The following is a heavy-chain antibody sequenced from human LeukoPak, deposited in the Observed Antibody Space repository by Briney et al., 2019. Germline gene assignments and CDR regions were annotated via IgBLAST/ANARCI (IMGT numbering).Heavy chain of an antibody. CDR2: IKSKGDGETT. D-gene: IGHD3-10*01. CDR3: ARTFPYGSGSYGY. Sequence: GGSLRLSCAASGFNFNNAWMTWVRQAPGKGLEWVGRIKSKGDGETTDYGAPVKGRFTMSRDDSKATVYLQMNLLQASDTAMYYCARTFPYGSGSYGYWGQGTLVTVSS. J-gene: IGHJ4*02. CDR1: GFNFNNAW. V-gene: IGHV3-15*01.